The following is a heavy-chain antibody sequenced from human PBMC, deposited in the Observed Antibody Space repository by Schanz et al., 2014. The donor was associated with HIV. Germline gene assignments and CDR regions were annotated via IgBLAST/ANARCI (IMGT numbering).Heavy chain of an antibody. Sequence: QVQLVQSGAEVKKPGASVKVSCKASGYTFSDYYIYWVRQAPGQGLEWMGWINPKTGGTNLAQMFQGRIVVARDTSINTAYLEVSRLRSDDTAVFYCARSRYHQFVGHFDYWGQGSLVTVSS. V-gene: IGHV1-2*02. CDR2: INPKTGGT. D-gene: IGHD3-16*02. J-gene: IGHJ4*02. CDR1: GYTFSDYY. CDR3: ARSRYHQFVGHFDY.